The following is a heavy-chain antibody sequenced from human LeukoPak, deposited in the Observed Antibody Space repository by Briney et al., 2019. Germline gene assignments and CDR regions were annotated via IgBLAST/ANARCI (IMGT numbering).Heavy chain of an antibody. CDR2: ISAYNGNT. CDR1: GYTFTSYG. V-gene: IGHV1-18*01. Sequence: SVKVSCKASGYTFTSYGISWVRQAPGQGRAWMGWISAYNGNTNYAQKLQGRVIITTDAYTSTAYMELRSLRSDDTAVYYCGRMGIVGATDVDYWGQGTLVTVSS. CDR3: GRMGIVGATDVDY. J-gene: IGHJ4*02. D-gene: IGHD1-26*01.